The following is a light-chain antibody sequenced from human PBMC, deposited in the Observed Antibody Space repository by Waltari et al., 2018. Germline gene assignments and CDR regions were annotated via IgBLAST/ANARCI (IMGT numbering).Light chain of an antibody. CDR3: QQYYGVILT. J-gene: IGKJ4*01. CDR2: GTS. Sequence: DFKMTQSPSPLSASVGDTVTTTCRASHGISNSLAWYQQHPGQAPKLLLFGTSRLQSGVPSRFSGRGSGTDYSLTISSLQPEDFGTYYCQQYYGVILTFGGGTKVEI. CDR1: HGISNS. V-gene: IGKV1-NL1*01.